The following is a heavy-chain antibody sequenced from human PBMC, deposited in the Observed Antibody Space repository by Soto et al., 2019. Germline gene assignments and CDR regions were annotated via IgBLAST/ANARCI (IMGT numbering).Heavy chain of an antibody. CDR3: ARGDSGYDSENNWFDP. Sequence: ASVKVSCKASGGTFSSYTISWVRQAPGQGLEWMGRIIPILGIANYAQKFQGRVTITADKSTSTAYMELSSLRSEDTAVYYCARGDSGYDSENNWFDPWGQGTLVTVSS. CDR1: GGTFSSYT. CDR2: IIPILGIA. J-gene: IGHJ5*02. V-gene: IGHV1-69*02. D-gene: IGHD5-12*01.